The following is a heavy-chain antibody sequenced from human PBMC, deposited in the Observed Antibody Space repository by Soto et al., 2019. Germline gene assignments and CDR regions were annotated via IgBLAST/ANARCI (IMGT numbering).Heavy chain of an antibody. CDR3: AKEPAPRTAGYFFDD. D-gene: IGHD2-21*02. CDR1: GCSHTSDA. CDR2: VSASGLHT. V-gene: IGHV3-23*01. J-gene: IGHJ4*02. Sequence: SLRRSCFACGCSHTSDAMDRVRQSRRRGLEWVSGVSASGLHTDYAVPVKCRFYISRDNPKTTVSLHINSLSAKDPALYYCAKEPAPRTAGYFFDDWGQGTPVTLSS.